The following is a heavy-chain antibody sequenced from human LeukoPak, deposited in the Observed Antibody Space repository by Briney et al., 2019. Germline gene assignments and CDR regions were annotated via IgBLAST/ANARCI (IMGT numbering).Heavy chain of an antibody. CDR3: AKGYCSSTSCYYYYYMDV. CDR1: GFTFDDYA. V-gene: IGHV3-9*01. Sequence: GGSLRLSCAASGFTFDDYAMHWVRQATGKGLEWVSGISGNSGSIGYADSVKGRFTISRDNAKNSLYLQMNSLRAEDTALYYCAKGYCSSTSCYYYYYMDVWGKGTTVTVSS. CDR2: ISGNSGSI. J-gene: IGHJ6*03. D-gene: IGHD2-2*01.